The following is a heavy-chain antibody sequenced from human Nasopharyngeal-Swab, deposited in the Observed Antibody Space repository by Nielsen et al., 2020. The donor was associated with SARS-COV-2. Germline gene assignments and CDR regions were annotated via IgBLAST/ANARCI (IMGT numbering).Heavy chain of an antibody. CDR3: AKETYNSTYYFFDS. CDR2: ISKDGGTT. CDR1: GFRFDDYA. V-gene: IGHV3-43*02. Sequence: WGSLRLSCAASGFRFDDYAMHWVRQTPGKGLEWVSLISKDGGTTYYADSVKGRFTISRDNSKNSLYLQVNSLRTEDTALYYCAKETYNSTYYFFDSWGQGTLVTVSS. J-gene: IGHJ4*02. D-gene: IGHD4-11*01.